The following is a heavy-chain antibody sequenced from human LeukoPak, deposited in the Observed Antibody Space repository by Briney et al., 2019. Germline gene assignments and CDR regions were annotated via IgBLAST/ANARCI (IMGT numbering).Heavy chain of an antibody. CDR3: ARGNNHWYFDL. J-gene: IGHJ2*01. D-gene: IGHD1/OR15-1a*01. Sequence: PSETLSLTCTVSGGSISRYYWSWIRQPPGKGLEWIGYTYYSGSTNYNPSLKSRVTISVDTSKNQFSLKLSSVTAADTAVYYCARGNNHWYFDLWGRGTLVTVSS. V-gene: IGHV4-59*01. CDR1: GGSISRYY. CDR2: TYYSGST.